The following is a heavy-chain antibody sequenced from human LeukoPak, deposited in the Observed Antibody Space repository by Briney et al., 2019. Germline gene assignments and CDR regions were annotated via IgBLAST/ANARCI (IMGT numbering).Heavy chain of an antibody. V-gene: IGHV4-59*01. Sequence: SGGSLRLSCVASGFTFSSYEMNWVRQPPGKGLEWIGYIYYIGSTNYNPSLRSRLTMSVDTSKNQFSLRLSSVIAADTAVYYCARYYDSTGSFDYWGQGTLVTVSS. D-gene: IGHD3-22*01. CDR3: ARYYDSTGSFDY. CDR1: GFTFSSYE. J-gene: IGHJ4*02. CDR2: IYYIGST.